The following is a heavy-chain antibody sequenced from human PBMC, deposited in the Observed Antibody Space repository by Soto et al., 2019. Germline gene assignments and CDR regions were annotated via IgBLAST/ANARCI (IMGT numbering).Heavy chain of an antibody. D-gene: IGHD6-13*01. Sequence: EVQLLESGGGLVQPGGSLRLSCAASGFTFSSYAMSWVRQAPGKGVEWVSAISGSGGSTYYADSVKGRFTISRDNPKNSLDLQMNSLRAGEAAGYYCAYSRTPFDDWGQGTPVSVSS. V-gene: IGHV3-23*01. CDR1: GFTFSSYA. J-gene: IGHJ4*02. CDR2: ISGSGGST. CDR3: AYSRTPFDD.